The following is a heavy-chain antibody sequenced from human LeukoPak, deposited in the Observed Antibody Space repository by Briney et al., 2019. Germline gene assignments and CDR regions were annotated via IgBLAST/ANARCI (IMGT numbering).Heavy chain of an antibody. J-gene: IGHJ4*02. D-gene: IGHD4-17*01. CDR2: IWYDGGNK. Sequence: PGGSLRLSCAASGFTFSSYGMHWVRQAPGKGLEWVAVIWYDGGNKYYADSVKGRFTISRDNSKNTLYLQMNSLRAEDTAVYYCARDYTVTTTNSFDYWGQGTLDTVSS. V-gene: IGHV3-33*01. CDR3: ARDYTVTTTNSFDY. CDR1: GFTFSSYG.